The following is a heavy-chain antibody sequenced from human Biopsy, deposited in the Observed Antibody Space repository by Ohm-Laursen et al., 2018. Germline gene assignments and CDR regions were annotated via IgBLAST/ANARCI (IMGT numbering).Heavy chain of an antibody. D-gene: IGHD6-19*01. CDR3: ARSTGWYEDLYYFDY. V-gene: IGHV1-46*01. CDR2: INPSGSTT. CDR1: GYSFTSYY. J-gene: IGHJ4*02. Sequence: ASVKVSCKASGYSFTSYYMHWVRQAPGQGLEWMGMINPSGSTTSYPQIFQGRVTMTRDTSKSTVYMELSSLRSADTAVYFCARSTGWYEDLYYFDYWGQGTLVTVSS.